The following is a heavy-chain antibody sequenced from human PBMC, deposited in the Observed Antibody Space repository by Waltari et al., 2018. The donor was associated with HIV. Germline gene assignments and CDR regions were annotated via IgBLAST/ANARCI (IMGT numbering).Heavy chain of an antibody. CDR2: IDHSGST. Sequence: QVQLQESGPGLVKPSETLSLTCAVSGYSISSGYYWGWIRQPPGKGLEWIGSIDHSGSTSYNPSLTSRVTISVDTSKNQFALKLSSVTAADTAVYYCARVYGYSGSYPGAPDDYWGQGTLVTVSS. V-gene: IGHV4-38-2*01. D-gene: IGHD1-26*01. CDR1: GYSISSGYY. J-gene: IGHJ4*02. CDR3: ARVYGYSGSYPGAPDDY.